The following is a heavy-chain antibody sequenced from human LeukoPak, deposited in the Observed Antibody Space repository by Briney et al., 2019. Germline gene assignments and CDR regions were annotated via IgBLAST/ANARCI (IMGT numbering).Heavy chain of an antibody. CDR1: GFPFSSYA. CDR3: AKDLLYNSGWNSFDY. CDR2: ISGSGGNT. V-gene: IGHV3-23*01. Sequence: PGGSLRLSCAASGFPFSSYAMSWVRQAPGKGLEWVSGISGSGGNTYYADSVKGRFTISRDNSKNMLYLQMNSLRAEDTAVYFCAKDLLYNSGWNSFDYWGQGTLVTVSS. J-gene: IGHJ4*02. D-gene: IGHD6-19*01.